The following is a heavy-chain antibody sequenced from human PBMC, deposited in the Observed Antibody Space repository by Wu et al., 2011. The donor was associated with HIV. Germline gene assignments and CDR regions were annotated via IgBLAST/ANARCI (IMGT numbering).Heavy chain of an antibody. CDR1: GGTFSSHA. Sequence: QVQLVQSGPEVKKPGSSAKVSCKASGGTFSSHAINWVRQAPGQGLEWMGRIIPMFGTPNYARKFQGRVTITADESTSTAYMELSSLRSEDTAVYYCARGYKWDLPAYNWFDPWGQGTLVTVSS. D-gene: IGHD1-26*01. J-gene: IGHJ5*02. V-gene: IGHV1-69*18. CDR3: ARGYKWDLPAYNWFDP. CDR2: IIPMFGTP.